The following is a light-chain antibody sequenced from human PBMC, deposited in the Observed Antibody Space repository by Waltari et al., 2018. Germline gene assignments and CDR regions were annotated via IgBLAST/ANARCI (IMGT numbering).Light chain of an antibody. V-gene: IGLV2-14*03. CDR1: SSDIGSYNS. CDR3: SSSTSRTALL. CDR2: DVS. J-gene: IGLJ2*01. Sequence: QSALTQPASLSGSPGQSITISCTGTSSDIGSYNSVSWYQQHPGEAPKLMIYDVSVRPSWVSTRFSGSKSGNTASLTISGLQAEDEADYYCSSSTSRTALLFGGGTKLTVL.